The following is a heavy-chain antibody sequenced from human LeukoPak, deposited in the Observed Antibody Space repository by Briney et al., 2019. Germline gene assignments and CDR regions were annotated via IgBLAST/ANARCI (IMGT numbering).Heavy chain of an antibody. V-gene: IGHV4-39*07. CDR1: GGSISSSSYY. CDR2: IYYSGST. J-gene: IGHJ5*02. Sequence: SETLSLTCTVSGGSISSSSYYWDWIRQPPGKGLEWIGSIYYSGSTYYNPSLKSRVTISVDRSKNQFSLKLSSVTAAGTAVYYCARGSTRGDWFDPWGQGTLVTVSS. CDR3: ARGSTRGDWFDP. D-gene: IGHD2-2*01.